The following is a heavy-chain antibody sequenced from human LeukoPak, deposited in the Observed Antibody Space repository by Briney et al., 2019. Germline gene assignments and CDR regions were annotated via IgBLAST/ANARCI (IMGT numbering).Heavy chain of an antibody. Sequence: SETLSLTCSVSGGSISSSNYYWGWIRQPPGKGLEWIGTIYYSGSTYYKPSLNSRVTISVDTSKNQFSLRLTSVTAADTAVYYCARFGHLVYWGRGTLVTVSS. CDR3: ARFGHLVY. CDR2: IYYSGST. CDR1: GGSISSSNYY. D-gene: IGHD3-16*01. J-gene: IGHJ4*02. V-gene: IGHV4-39*01.